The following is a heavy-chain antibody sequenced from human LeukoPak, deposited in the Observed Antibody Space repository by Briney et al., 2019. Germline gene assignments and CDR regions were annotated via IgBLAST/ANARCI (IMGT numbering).Heavy chain of an antibody. J-gene: IGHJ4*02. Sequence: GSLRLSRAASGFTFYTYGMHWVRQAPGKGLEYVSGIGPDGGTTYYAKSVKGRFTISRDNSKSMVYLQMGSLTADDMAVYYCARGAQLTDYWGQGTLVTVSS. D-gene: IGHD6-13*01. V-gene: IGHV3-64*01. CDR2: IGPDGGTT. CDR3: ARGAQLTDY. CDR1: GFTFYTYG.